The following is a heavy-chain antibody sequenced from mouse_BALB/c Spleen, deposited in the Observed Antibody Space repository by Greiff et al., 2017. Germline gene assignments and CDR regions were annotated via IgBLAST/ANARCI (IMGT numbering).Heavy chain of an antibody. D-gene: IGHD2-13*01. CDR2: IEPYDSET. CDR3: ARVRDGEYAMDY. J-gene: IGHJ4*01. CDR1: GYSFTSYW. Sequence: QVQLQQPGAELVRPGASVSLSCTASGYSFTSYWMNWVKQRPEQGLEWIGRIEPYDSETHYNQTFTDTAILTVDKSSSTAYMQLSSLTSEDSAFYYRARVRDGEYAMDYWGEGTSVTVSS. V-gene: IGHV1-52*01.